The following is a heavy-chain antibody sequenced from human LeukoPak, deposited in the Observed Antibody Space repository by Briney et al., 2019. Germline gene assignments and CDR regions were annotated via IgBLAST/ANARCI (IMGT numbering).Heavy chain of an antibody. CDR2: ISYSGTT. J-gene: IGHJ4*02. D-gene: IGHD3-3*01. CDR1: SVSISSSPYY. CDR3: ARRYYDFWSGHAPGTFDY. V-gene: IGHV4-39*02. Sequence: SETLSLTCTVSSVSISSSPYYWGWIRQSPGKGLEWIGSISYSGTTYYNPSLESRVTISADTSKNHFSLRLSSVTAADTAVYYCARRYYDFWSGHAPGTFDYWGQGTLVTVSS.